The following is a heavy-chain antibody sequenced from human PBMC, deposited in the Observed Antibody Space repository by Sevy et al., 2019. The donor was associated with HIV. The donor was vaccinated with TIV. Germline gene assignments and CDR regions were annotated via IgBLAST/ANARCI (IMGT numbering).Heavy chain of an antibody. CDR3: ARAPPVRSGDDSLNWFAP. V-gene: IGHV4-59*01. D-gene: IGHD5-12*01. Sequence: SENLSLTCTVSGGSISAYHWSWIRQPPGKGLEWIGYIHYTGSTKYNPSLESRVTISVDTSKNQFSLKLSSVTAADTAAYYCARAPPVRSGDDSLNWFAPWGQGTLVTVS. J-gene: IGHJ5*02. CDR2: IHYTGST. CDR1: GGSISAYH.